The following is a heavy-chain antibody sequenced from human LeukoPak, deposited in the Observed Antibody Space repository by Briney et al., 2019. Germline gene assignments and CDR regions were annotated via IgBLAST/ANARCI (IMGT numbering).Heavy chain of an antibody. CDR3: ARRLRELLTEPDY. V-gene: IGHV4-39*01. CDR2: IYYSGST. CDR1: GGSISSSSYY. Sequence: PSETLSLTCTVSGGSISSSSYYWGWIRQPPGKGLEWIGSIYYSGSTYYNPSLKSRVTISVDTYKNQFSLKLSSVTAADTAVYYCARRLRELLTEPDYWGQGTLVTVSS. D-gene: IGHD1-26*01. J-gene: IGHJ4*02.